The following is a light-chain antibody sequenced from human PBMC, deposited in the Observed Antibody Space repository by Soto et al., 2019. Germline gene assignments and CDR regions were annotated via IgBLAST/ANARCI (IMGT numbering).Light chain of an antibody. CDR3: QQYNSYGT. CDR2: KAS. CDR1: QTISSW. J-gene: IGKJ1*01. Sequence: DIQMTQSPSTLSGSVGDRVTITCRASQTISSWLAWYRQKPGKAPKLLIYKASTLKSGVPSRFSGSGSGTEFTLTISSLQPDDFAVYYCQQYNSYGTFGQGTKVDIK. V-gene: IGKV1-5*03.